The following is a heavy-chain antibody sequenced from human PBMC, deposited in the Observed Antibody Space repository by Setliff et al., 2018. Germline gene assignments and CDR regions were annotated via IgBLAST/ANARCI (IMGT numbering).Heavy chain of an antibody. V-gene: IGHV4-34*01. CDR2: INHSGST. J-gene: IGHJ4*02. D-gene: IGHD1-26*01. CDR1: GGSFSDYY. CDR3: TRAYSGSHDY. Sequence: SETLSLTCAAYGGSFSDYYWTWIRQPPGKGLEWIGEINHSGSTNYNPSLKSRVTISIDTSKNQFSLKVNSVTAADTAIYYCTRAYSGSHDYWGQGTLVTVS.